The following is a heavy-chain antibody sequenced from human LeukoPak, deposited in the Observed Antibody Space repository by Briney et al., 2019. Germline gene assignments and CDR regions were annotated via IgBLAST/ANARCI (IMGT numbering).Heavy chain of an antibody. Sequence: SVKVSCKASGGTFSSYAISWVRQAPGQGLEWMGRIIPIFDTANYAQKFQGRVTITTDESTSTAYMELSSLRSEDTAVYYCARDYYDSSGYYYAHDYWGQGTLVTVSS. D-gene: IGHD3-22*01. CDR3: ARDYYDSSGYYYAHDY. J-gene: IGHJ4*02. V-gene: IGHV1-69*05. CDR2: IIPIFDTA. CDR1: GGTFSSYA.